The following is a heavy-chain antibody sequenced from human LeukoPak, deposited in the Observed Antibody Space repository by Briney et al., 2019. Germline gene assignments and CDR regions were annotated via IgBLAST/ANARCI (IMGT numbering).Heavy chain of an antibody. Sequence: SETLSLTCSVSGGSISSSVYYWGWIRQPPGKGLEWIGSIHYRGNTYYNASLKRRVTISVDTSKNQFSLKLTSATAADTAVYYCARPSRDAYNHDFDYWGQGTLVIVSS. CDR2: IHYRGNT. J-gene: IGHJ4*02. CDR3: ARPSRDAYNHDFDY. D-gene: IGHD5-24*01. V-gene: IGHV4-39*01. CDR1: GGSISSSVYY.